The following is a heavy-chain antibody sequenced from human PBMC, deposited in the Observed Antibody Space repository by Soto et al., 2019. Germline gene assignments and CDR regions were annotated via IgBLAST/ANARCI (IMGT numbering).Heavy chain of an antibody. D-gene: IGHD3-22*01. V-gene: IGHV3-64D*08. CDR2: ISSNGGST. Sequence: PGGSLRLSCSASGFTFSSYAMHWVRQAPGKGLEYVSAISSNGGSTYYADSAKGRFTISRDNSKNTLYLQMSSLRAEDTAVYYCVKGRLIITMIVVVDFDYWGQGTLVTVSS. CDR3: VKGRLIITMIVVVDFDY. J-gene: IGHJ4*02. CDR1: GFTFSSYA.